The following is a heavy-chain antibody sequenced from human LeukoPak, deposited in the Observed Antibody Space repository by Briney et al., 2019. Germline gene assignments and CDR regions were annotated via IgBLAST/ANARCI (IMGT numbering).Heavy chain of an antibody. Sequence: ASVKVPCKASGYTFTSYGISWVRQAPGQGLEWMGWISAYNGNTNYAQKLQGRVTMTTDTSTSTAYMELRSLRSDDTAVYYCARGLRYFDWLFSNDKFGDAFDIWGQGTMVTVSS. V-gene: IGHV1-18*01. CDR2: ISAYNGNT. CDR1: GYTFTSYG. D-gene: IGHD3-9*01. J-gene: IGHJ3*02. CDR3: ARGLRYFDWLFSNDKFGDAFDI.